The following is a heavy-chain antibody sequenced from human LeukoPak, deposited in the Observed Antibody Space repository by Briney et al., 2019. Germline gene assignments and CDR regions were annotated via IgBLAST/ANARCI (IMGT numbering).Heavy chain of an antibody. CDR2: IIPILGIA. CDR1: GGTFSSYA. J-gene: IGHJ4*02. CDR3: ARALPGIAAAGRGAYFDY. Sequence: SVKVSCKASGGTFSSYAISWVRQAPGQGLEWMGRIIPILGIANYAQKFQGRVTITADKSTSTAYMELSSLRSEDTAVYYCARALPGIAAAGRGAYFDYWGQGTLVTVSS. D-gene: IGHD6-13*01. V-gene: IGHV1-69*04.